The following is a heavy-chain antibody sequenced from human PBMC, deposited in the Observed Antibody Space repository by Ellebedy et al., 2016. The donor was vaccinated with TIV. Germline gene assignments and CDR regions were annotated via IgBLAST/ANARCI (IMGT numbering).Heavy chain of an antibody. D-gene: IGHD4-17*01. CDR3: ATDGSYGDYLSPAHASVM. Sequence: GGSLRLSCAASGFSFRSYWMTWVRQAPGKGLEWVANINQDATKTFYVDSVEGRFTISRDNAKNSLFLQMNSLRAEDTAVYYCATDGSYGDYLSPAHASVMWGQGTLVFVSS. V-gene: IGHV3-7*01. CDR2: INQDATKT. CDR1: GFSFRSYW. J-gene: IGHJ3*02.